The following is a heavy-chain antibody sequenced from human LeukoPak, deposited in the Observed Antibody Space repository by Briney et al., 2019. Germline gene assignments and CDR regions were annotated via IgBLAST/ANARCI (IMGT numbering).Heavy chain of an antibody. CDR1: GYSISSGYY. Sequence: SSETLSLTCTVSGYSISSGYYWGWIRQPPGKGLEWIGSIYHSGSTYYNPSLKSRVTISVDTSKNQFSLKLSSVTAADTAVYYCARAVGYSGYDRDAFDIWGQGTMVTVSS. V-gene: IGHV4-38-2*02. CDR2: IYHSGST. J-gene: IGHJ3*02. D-gene: IGHD5-12*01. CDR3: ARAVGYSGYDRDAFDI.